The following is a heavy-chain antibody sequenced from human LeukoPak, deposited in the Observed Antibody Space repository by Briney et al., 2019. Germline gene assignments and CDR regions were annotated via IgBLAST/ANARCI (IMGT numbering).Heavy chain of an antibody. V-gene: IGHV1-2*02. J-gene: IGHJ5*02. Sequence: AASVKVSCKASGYTFTGYYMHWVRQAPGQGLEWMGWINPNSGGTNYAQKFQGRVTMTRDTSISTAYMELSSLRSDDTAVYYCARSYDYSNQNWFDPWGQGTLVTVSS. CDR3: ARSYDYSNQNWFDP. CDR2: INPNSGGT. D-gene: IGHD4-11*01. CDR1: GYTFTGYY.